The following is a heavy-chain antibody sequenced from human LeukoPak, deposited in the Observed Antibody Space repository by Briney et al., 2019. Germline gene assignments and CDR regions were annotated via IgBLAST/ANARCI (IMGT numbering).Heavy chain of an antibody. CDR2: IYSDGST. J-gene: IGHJ4*02. V-gene: IGHV3-53*01. Sequence: GVSLRLSCAASGFTVSTNYLTWVRQAPGKGLEWVSLIYSDGSTYYADSVKGRFTISRDNSKNTLYLQMNSLRAEDTAIYYCAKSQGDMGDFWGQGTLVTVSS. CDR1: GFTVSTNY. D-gene: IGHD3-9*01. CDR3: AKSQGDMGDF.